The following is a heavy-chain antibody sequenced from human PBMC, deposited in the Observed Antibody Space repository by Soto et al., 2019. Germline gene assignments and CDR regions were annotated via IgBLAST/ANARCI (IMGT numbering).Heavy chain of an antibody. CDR2: IFYSGST. J-gene: IGHJ4*02. Sequence: QLQLQESGPGLVKPSETLSLTCTVSGGSISSSSYYWGWIRQPPGKGLEWIGSIFYSGSTYYNPSLKRRVTISVDTSKNQFSLKLSSVTAADTAVYYCARLGNWNYVAYWGQGTLVTVSS. V-gene: IGHV4-39*01. CDR3: ARLGNWNYVAY. D-gene: IGHD1-20*01. CDR1: GGSISSSSYY.